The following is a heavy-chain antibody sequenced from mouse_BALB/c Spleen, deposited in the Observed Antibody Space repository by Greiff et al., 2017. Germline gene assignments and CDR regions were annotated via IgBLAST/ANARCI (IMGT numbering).Heavy chain of an antibody. CDR2: INPSNGGT. D-gene: IGHD1-1*01. J-gene: IGHJ1*01. CDR1: GYTFTSYY. V-gene: IGHV1S81*02. Sequence: VQLQQSGAELVKPGASVKLSCKASGYTFTSYYMYWVKQRPGQGLEWIGEINPSNGGTNFNEKFKSKATLTVDKSSSTAYMQLSSLTSEGSAVYYCTRDYYYGSSYGGGWYFDVWGAGTTVTVSS. CDR3: TRDYYYGSSYGGGWYFDV.